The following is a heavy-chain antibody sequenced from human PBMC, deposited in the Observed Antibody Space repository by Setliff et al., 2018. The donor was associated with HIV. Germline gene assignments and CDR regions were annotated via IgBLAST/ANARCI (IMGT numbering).Heavy chain of an antibody. V-gene: IGHV1-69*13. CDR2: IIPMYNIP. J-gene: IGHJ3*02. D-gene: IGHD6-13*01. CDR1: GGTLSNYV. CDR3: ARDLTGVAAAAFGGGSAWSDEGFDI. Sequence: SVKVSCKTSGGTLSNYVITWVRQAPGQGLEWMGMIIPMYNIPAYAQKFQGRVTFTADESTSTAYMELRSLSSEDTAVYYCARDLTGVAAAAFGGGSAWSDEGFDIWGQGTMVTVSS.